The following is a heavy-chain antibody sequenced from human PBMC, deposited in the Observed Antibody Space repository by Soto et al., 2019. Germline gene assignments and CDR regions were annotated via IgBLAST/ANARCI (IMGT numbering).Heavy chain of an antibody. CDR3: ARAVAVPAAFDY. D-gene: IGHD6-19*01. CDR1: GYTFTGYA. CDR2: ITAGNGNT. Sequence: QVQLVQSGAEEKKPGASVKVSCKSSGYTFTGYAMNWVRQAPGQRLEWMGWITAGNGNTKYSQKFQGRVTITRDTGARTAYMELSILRSEATAVYYCARAVAVPAAFDYWDQVTLVTFSS. J-gene: IGHJ4*02. V-gene: IGHV1-3*05.